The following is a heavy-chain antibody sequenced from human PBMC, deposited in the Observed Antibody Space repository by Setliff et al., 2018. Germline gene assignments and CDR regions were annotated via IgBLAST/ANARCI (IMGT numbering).Heavy chain of an antibody. V-gene: IGHV3-30*02. CDR2: MWFEGSKQ. Sequence: PGGSLRLSCSTSEFTFKTDVIHWVRQAPGKGLEWVAALMWFEGSKQYYADSVRGRFIISRDSSKNTMYLHMNSLRPEDTAVYYCVTDPPFSGWSFDSWGQGTLVTVSS. CDR3: VTDPPFSGWSFDS. J-gene: IGHJ4*02. CDR1: EFTFKTDV. D-gene: IGHD6-19*01.